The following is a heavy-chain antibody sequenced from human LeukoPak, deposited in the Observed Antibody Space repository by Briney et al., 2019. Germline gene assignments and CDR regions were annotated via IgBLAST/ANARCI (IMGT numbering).Heavy chain of an antibody. J-gene: IGHJ4*02. CDR2: IKQDGSDK. Sequence: GGSLRLSCAASGFTFSAQWMRWVRQAPGKGLEWVANIKQDGSDKYYVDSVKGRLTSSRDNAKNSLYLQMNSLRAEDTAVYYCARKTVVGSYFDYWGQGTPVTVSS. D-gene: IGHD4-23*01. CDR1: GFTFSAQW. CDR3: ARKTVVGSYFDY. V-gene: IGHV3-7*03.